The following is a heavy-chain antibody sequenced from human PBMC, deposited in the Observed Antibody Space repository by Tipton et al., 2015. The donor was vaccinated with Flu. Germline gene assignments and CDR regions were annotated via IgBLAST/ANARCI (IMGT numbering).Heavy chain of an antibody. Sequence: TLSLTCSVSSGSIRSTNYFCAWIRQPPGKRLELIGSIYPSGTTYYNPSLKSRVTISVDTSKGQFSLKLRSVTAADTAVYYYGRLSYYDVDLKNFYFDYWGQGALVTVSS. CDR2: IYPSGTT. CDR1: SGSIRSTNYF. CDR3: GRLSYYDVDLKNFYFDY. J-gene: IGHJ4*02. D-gene: IGHD3-10*02. V-gene: IGHV4-39*01.